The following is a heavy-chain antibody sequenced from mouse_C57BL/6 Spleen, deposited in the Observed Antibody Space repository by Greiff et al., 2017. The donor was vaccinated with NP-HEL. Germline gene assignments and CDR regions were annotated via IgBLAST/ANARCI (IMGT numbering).Heavy chain of an antibody. CDR2: ISDGGSYT. Sequence: EVQLVESGGGLVKPGGSLKLSCAASGFTFSSYAMSWVRQTPEKRLEWVATISDGGSYTYYPDNVKGRFTISRDNAKNNLYLQMSHLKSEDTAMYYWARDGLHAMDYWGQGTSVTVSS. J-gene: IGHJ4*01. D-gene: IGHD6-2*01. CDR3: ARDGLHAMDY. CDR1: GFTFSSYA. V-gene: IGHV5-4*01.